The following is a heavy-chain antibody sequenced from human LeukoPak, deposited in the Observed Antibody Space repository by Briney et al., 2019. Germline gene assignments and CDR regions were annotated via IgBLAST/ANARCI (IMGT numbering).Heavy chain of an antibody. V-gene: IGHV4-34*01. Sequence: PSETLSLTCAVYGGSFSGYYWSWIRQPPGKGLEWIGEINHSGSTNYNPSLKSRVTISVDTSKNQFSLKLSSVTAADTAVYYCARGMVRGVITPYYYGMDVWGQGTTVTVSS. D-gene: IGHD3-10*01. CDR2: INHSGST. CDR3: ARGMVRGVITPYYYGMDV. CDR1: GGSFSGYY. J-gene: IGHJ6*02.